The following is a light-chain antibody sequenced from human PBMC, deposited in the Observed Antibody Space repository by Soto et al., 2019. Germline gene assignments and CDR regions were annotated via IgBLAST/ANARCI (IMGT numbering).Light chain of an antibody. CDR3: QQYYDTLRT. J-gene: IGKJ1*01. V-gene: IGKV4-1*01. CDR2: WAS. CDR1: QSVLFRSNNKNY. Sequence: DVVMTQSPASLAVSLGERATINCRSSQSVLFRSNNKNYLAWYQQKAGQPPKLLISWASSRESGVPDRFSGXXXXXXXXXXXXXLQAEDVAVYYCQQYYDTLRTFGQGTKVEIK.